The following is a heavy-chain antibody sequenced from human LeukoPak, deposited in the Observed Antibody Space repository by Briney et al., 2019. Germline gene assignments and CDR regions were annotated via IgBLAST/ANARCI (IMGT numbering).Heavy chain of an antibody. D-gene: IGHD2-2*01. Sequence: PSQTLSLTCSVSGDSISSGDYYWSWIRQPPGKGLEWIGYIHYSGSTYYRPFLKSRVSMSVDTSKNQFSLKLSSVTAADTAVYYCAREYIPTIVVPAATSNYWYFDLWGRGTLVTVSS. V-gene: IGHV4-30-4*08. CDR1: GDSISSGDYY. CDR2: IHYSGST. J-gene: IGHJ2*01. CDR3: AREYIPTIVVPAATSNYWYFDL.